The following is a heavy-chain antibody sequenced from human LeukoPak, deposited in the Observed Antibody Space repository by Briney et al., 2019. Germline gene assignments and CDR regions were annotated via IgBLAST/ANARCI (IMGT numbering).Heavy chain of an antibody. CDR2: IWYDGSHK. Sequence: GGSLRLSCAASGFTFDYYAIHWVRQAPGKGLEWVAYIWYDGSHKHYPDSVKDRFTISRDISKNTVYLQMNSLRAEDTAVYYCVRDAGYSGYDYSFDYWGQGTLVTVSS. CDR1: GFTFDYYA. J-gene: IGHJ4*02. V-gene: IGHV3-33*01. D-gene: IGHD5-12*01. CDR3: VRDAGYSGYDYSFDY.